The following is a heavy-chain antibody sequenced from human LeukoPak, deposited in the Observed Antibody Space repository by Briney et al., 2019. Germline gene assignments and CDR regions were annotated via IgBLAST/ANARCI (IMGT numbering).Heavy chain of an antibody. CDR2: INPNSGAT. Sequence: GASVKVSCKASGYTFTGYYMHWVRQAPRQGLEWMGWINPNSGATNYAQKFQDRVTMTRDTPISTAYMELSRLRSDDTAVYYCARGSANFGEFDFDYWGQGTLVTVSS. J-gene: IGHJ4*02. V-gene: IGHV1-2*02. CDR1: GYTFTGYY. D-gene: IGHD3-10*01. CDR3: ARGSANFGEFDFDY.